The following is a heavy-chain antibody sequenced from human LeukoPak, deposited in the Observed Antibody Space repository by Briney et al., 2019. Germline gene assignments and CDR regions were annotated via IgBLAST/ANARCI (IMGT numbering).Heavy chain of an antibody. J-gene: IGHJ4*02. D-gene: IGHD3-16*01. CDR2: IRYEGDIA. V-gene: IGHV3-30*02. CDR1: GFLFGSYG. Sequence: GGSLRLSCATSGFLFGSYGMHWVRQAPGKGLEWVAFIRYEGDIAHYADSVEGRFIISRDNSMNTLYLQMNSLRVEDTSVYYCAKLRRGEWRGRIDYWGQGTLVTVSS. CDR3: AKLRRGEWRGRIDY.